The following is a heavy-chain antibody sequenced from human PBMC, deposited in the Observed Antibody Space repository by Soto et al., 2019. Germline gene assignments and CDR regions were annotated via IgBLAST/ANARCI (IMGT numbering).Heavy chain of an antibody. V-gene: IGHV3-33*01. J-gene: IGHJ3*02. CDR2: IYYDGNTK. D-gene: IGHD3-22*01. Sequence: QVQLVESGGGVVQPGRSLRLSCAASAFTFSRYAMHWVRQAPGKGLEWVAVIYYDGNTKYYADSVKGRFTISRDNSKNTLYLQMNSLRADDTAVYYCARAYDSSGYYLAAFDIWGQGTMVTVSS. CDR3: ARAYDSSGYYLAAFDI. CDR1: AFTFSRYA.